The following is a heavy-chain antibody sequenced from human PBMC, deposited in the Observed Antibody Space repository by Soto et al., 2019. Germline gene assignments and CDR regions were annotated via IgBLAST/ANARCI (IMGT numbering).Heavy chain of an antibody. Sequence: PSETLSLTCTVSGGSISSAGYYWNWIRQHPGKGLEWIGYIYYNGNTKYNPSHKSRVSISADTSKNQLSLTLSSVTAADTAVYHCARSGGRGGVMHIDSWGQGTQVTVSS. CDR1: GGSISSAGYY. CDR3: ARSGGRGGVMHIDS. J-gene: IGHJ4*02. V-gene: IGHV4-31*03. CDR2: IYYNGNT. D-gene: IGHD3-16*01.